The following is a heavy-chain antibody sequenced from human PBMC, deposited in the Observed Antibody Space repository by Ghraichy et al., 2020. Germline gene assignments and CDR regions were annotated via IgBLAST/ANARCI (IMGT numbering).Heavy chain of an antibody. D-gene: IGHD3-22*01. Sequence: LSLTCAASGFTFSSYSINWVRQAPGRGLEWVSYISSSSSMIYYADSVKGRFTMSRDNAKNSLYLQMNSLRAEDTAVYYCAREFYYASSGYYFADYWGQGTLVTVSS. J-gene: IGHJ4*02. CDR3: AREFYYASSGYYFADY. CDR2: ISSSSSMI. CDR1: GFTFSSYS. V-gene: IGHV3-48*01.